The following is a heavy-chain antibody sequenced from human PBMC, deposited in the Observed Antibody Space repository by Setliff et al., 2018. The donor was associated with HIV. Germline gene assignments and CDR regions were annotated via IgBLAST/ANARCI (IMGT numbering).Heavy chain of an antibody. J-gene: IGHJ5*02. CDR2: VYNSGST. D-gene: IGHD3-10*01. Sequence: PSETLSLTCTVSGSSISSTSYYWGWIRQPPGKGLEWIGSVYNSGSTYYNPSLKSRVTIAVGTSKNQFSLKLSSVTAADTALYYCVRSRITMVRGVIIGHNWFDPRGQGILVTVSS. V-gene: IGHV4-39*01. CDR1: GSSISSTSYY. CDR3: VRSRITMVRGVIIGHNWFDP.